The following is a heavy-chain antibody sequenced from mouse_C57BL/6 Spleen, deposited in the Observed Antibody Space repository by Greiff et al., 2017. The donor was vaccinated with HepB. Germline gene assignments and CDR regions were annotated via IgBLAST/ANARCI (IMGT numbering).Heavy chain of an antibody. D-gene: IGHD1-1*01. J-gene: IGHJ2*01. Sequence: EVKVEESGEGLVKPGGSLKLSCAASGFTFSSYAMSWVRQTPEKRLEWVAYISSGGDYIYYADTVKGRFTISRDNARNTLYLQMSSLKSEDTAMYYCTRESGSSYVDYWGQGTTLTVSS. CDR3: TRESGSSYVDY. V-gene: IGHV5-9-1*02. CDR1: GFTFSSYA. CDR2: ISSGGDYI.